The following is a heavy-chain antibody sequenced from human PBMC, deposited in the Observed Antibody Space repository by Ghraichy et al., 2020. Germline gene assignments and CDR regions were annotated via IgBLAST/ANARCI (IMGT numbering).Heavy chain of an antibody. J-gene: IGHJ4*02. CDR2: IYYSGST. Sequence: SETLSLTCTVSGGSISSSSYYWGWIRQPPGKGLEWIGSIYYSGSTYYNPSLKSRVTISVDTSKNQFSLKLSSVTAADTAVYYCAGTLQPSIAVAGKDYWGQGTLVTVYS. V-gene: IGHV4-39*07. CDR3: AGTLQPSIAVAGKDY. CDR1: GGSISSSSYY. D-gene: IGHD6-19*01.